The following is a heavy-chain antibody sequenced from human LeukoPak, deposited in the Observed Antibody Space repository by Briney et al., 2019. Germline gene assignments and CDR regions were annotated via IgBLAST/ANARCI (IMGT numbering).Heavy chain of an antibody. D-gene: IGHD6-19*01. CDR3: AKVISSGSVGYYYGMDV. CDR1: GFTFGDYA. J-gene: IGHJ6*02. V-gene: IGHV3-49*04. CDR2: IRSKAYGGTT. Sequence: GGSLRLSCTASGFTFGDYAMSWVRQAPGKGLEWVGFIRSKAYGGTTEYAASVKGRFTISRDDSKSIAYLQMNSLRAEDTAVYYCAKVISSGSVGYYYGMDVWGQGTTVTVSS.